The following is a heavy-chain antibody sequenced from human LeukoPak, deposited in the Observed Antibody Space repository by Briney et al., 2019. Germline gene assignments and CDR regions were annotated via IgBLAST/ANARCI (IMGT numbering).Heavy chain of an antibody. CDR1: GGSISNGDYY. D-gene: IGHD1-14*01. Sequence: SETLSLTCTVSGGSISNGDYYWRWTRQPPGKGLEWIGYIYYSGSTYYNPSLKSRVTISVDTSKNQFSLKLSSVTAADTAVYYCARGGPTGAFDIWGQGTMVTVSS. CDR3: ARGGPTGAFDI. J-gene: IGHJ3*02. V-gene: IGHV4-30-4*01. CDR2: IYYSGST.